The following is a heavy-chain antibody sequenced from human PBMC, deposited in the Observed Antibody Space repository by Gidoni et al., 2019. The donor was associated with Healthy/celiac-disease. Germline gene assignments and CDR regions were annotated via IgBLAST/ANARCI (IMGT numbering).Heavy chain of an antibody. Sequence: EVQLVESGGVVVQPGGSLRLSCAASGFPFADYTMHWVRQAPGKGLEWVSLISWDGGSTYYADSVKGRFTISRDNSKNSLYLQMNSLRTEDTALYYCAKDGGSGYLGFYYYGMDVWGQGTTVTVSS. J-gene: IGHJ6*02. CDR3: AKDGGSGYLGFYYYGMDV. D-gene: IGHD3-22*01. CDR2: ISWDGGST. V-gene: IGHV3-43*01. CDR1: GFPFADYT.